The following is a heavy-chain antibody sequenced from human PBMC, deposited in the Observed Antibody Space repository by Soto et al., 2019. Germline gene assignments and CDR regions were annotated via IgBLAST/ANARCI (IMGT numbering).Heavy chain of an antibody. CDR2: ITPILGIA. V-gene: IGHV1-69*08. D-gene: IGHD2-15*01. CDR3: ARDRGGGIH. CDR1: GGTFSSYT. J-gene: IGHJ4*02. Sequence: QVQLVQSGAEVKKPGSSVKVSCKASGGTFSSYTISWVRQAPGQGLEWMGRITPILGIANYAQKFQGRVTITADKSTSTTYMELSSVRSEDTAVYYCARDRGGGIHWGQGTLVTVSS.